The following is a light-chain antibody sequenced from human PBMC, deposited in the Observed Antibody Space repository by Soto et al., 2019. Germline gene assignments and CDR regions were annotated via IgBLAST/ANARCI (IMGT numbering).Light chain of an antibody. CDR3: QQSYSTLGYT. Sequence: DIQMTQSPSSLSASVGDRVTITCRARQTISRYLNWYQQKPGKAPKLLIYAASSLQSGVPSRFSGSGSGTDFTLTISSLQPEDFATYYCQQSYSTLGYTFGQGTKLEIK. CDR1: QTISRY. V-gene: IGKV1-39*01. J-gene: IGKJ2*01. CDR2: AAS.